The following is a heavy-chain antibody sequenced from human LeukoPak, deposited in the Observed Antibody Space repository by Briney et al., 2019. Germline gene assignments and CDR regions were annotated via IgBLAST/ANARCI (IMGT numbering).Heavy chain of an antibody. V-gene: IGHV3-23*01. CDR3: AKDRETDSGWSFDY. Sequence: GRSLRLSCAASGFTFSSYAMSWVRQAPGKGLEWVSGISASGADTYYPDSVRGRFTISRDNSKNTLYLQMNSLRAEDTAVYYCAKDRETDSGWSFDYWGQGTLVTVSS. J-gene: IGHJ4*02. D-gene: IGHD6-19*01. CDR1: GFTFSSYA. CDR2: ISASGADT.